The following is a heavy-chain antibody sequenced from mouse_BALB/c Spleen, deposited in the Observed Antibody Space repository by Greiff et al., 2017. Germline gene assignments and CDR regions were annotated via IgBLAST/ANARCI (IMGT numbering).Heavy chain of an antibody. D-gene: IGHD2-10*02. CDR2: INPYNDGT. Sequence: VQLQLSGPELVKPGASVKMSCKASGYTFTSYVMHWVKQKPGQGLEWIGYINPYNDGTKYNEKFKGKATLTSDKSSSTAYMELSSLTSEDSAVYYCARSRGYGNYYAMDYWGQGTSVTVSS. CDR3: ARSRGYGNYYAMDY. J-gene: IGHJ4*01. CDR1: GYTFTSYV. V-gene: IGHV1-14*01.